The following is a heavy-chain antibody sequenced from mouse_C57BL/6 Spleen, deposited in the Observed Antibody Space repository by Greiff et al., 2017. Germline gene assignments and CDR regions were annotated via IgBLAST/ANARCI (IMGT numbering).Heavy chain of an antibody. J-gene: IGHJ4*01. D-gene: IGHD1-1*02. CDR1: GYTFTSYW. CDR3: ARGGNGVLYYAMDY. V-gene: IGHV1-53*01. CDR2: INPSNGGT. Sequence: LVESGTELVKPGASVKLSCKASGYTFTSYWMHWVKQRPGQGLEWIGNINPSNGGTNYNEKFKSKATLTVDKSSSTAYMQLSSLTSEDSAVYYCARGGNGVLYYAMDYWGQGTSVTVSS.